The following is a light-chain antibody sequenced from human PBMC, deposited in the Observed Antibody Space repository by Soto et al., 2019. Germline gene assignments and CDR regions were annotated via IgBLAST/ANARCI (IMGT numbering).Light chain of an antibody. CDR1: SSDIGNYNL. V-gene: IGLV2-23*02. J-gene: IGLJ3*02. Sequence: QSALTQPASVSGSHGQSITMSCTGTSSDIGNYNLVSWYQHHPGKAPKLMIYEVNKRPSGVSNRLSGSQSGNTASLTISGLQADDEADYYCCSSTGGTYFPLVFGGGTQLTVL. CDR3: CSSTGGTYFPLV. CDR2: EVN.